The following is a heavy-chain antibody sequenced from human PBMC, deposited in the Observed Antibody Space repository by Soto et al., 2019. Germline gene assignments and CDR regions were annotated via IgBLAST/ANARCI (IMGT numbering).Heavy chain of an antibody. Sequence: QVQLQESGPGLVKPSGTLSLTCAVSGGSISSSNWWSWVPQPPGKGLEWIGEIYHSGSTNYNPSLKSRVTISVAKSKNQFSLKLSSVTAADTAVYYCARDPTVTSYYYYGMDVWGQGTTVTVSS. J-gene: IGHJ6*02. CDR2: IYHSGST. CDR1: GGSISSSNW. D-gene: IGHD4-17*01. CDR3: ARDPTVTSYYYYGMDV. V-gene: IGHV4-4*02.